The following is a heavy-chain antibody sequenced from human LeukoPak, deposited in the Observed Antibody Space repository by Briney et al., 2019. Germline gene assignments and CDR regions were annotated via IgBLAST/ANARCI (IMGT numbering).Heavy chain of an antibody. Sequence: QAGGSLRLSCAASGFTFSTYAMNWVRQAPGKGLEWVSTIINNGRTKSYADSVKGRFTISRDNSKNTVYLQMSSLTAEDTAVYYCAKDIHGDYGGLDYWGQGTLVTVSS. D-gene: IGHD4-17*01. CDR1: GFTFSTYA. V-gene: IGHV3-23*01. J-gene: IGHJ4*02. CDR3: AKDIHGDYGGLDY. CDR2: IINNGRTK.